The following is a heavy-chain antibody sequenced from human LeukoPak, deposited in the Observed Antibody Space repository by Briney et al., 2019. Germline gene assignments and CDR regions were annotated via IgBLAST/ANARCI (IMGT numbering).Heavy chain of an antibody. CDR1: GGSISNYY. CDR2: IYHSGGT. CDR3: AKEGPGDVGATYFDY. V-gene: IGHV4-59*01. D-gene: IGHD1-26*01. Sequence: SETLSLTCTVSGGSISNYYYSWIRQPPGKGLEWIGYIYHSGGTNYNPSLKSRLTISVDTSNNQFSLKLSSVTAADTAVYYCAKEGPGDVGATYFDYWGQGTLVTVSS. J-gene: IGHJ4*02.